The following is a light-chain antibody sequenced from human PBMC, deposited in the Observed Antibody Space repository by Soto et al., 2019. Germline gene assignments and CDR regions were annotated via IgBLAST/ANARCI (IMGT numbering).Light chain of an antibody. CDR3: AAWDDSLFVV. V-gene: IGLV1-44*01. CDR2: SNN. CDR1: SSNIGSNT. Sequence: QSVLTQPPSASGTPGQRVTISCSGSSSNIGSNTVNWYQQLPGTAPKLLIYSNNQRPSGVPDRFSGSKSGTSASLAISGLQSEDEADYYCAAWDDSLFVVFGGGTKLNVL. J-gene: IGLJ2*01.